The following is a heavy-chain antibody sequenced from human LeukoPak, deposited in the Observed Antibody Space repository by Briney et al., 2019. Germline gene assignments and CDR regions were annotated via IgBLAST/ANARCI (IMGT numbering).Heavy chain of an antibody. J-gene: IGHJ4*02. CDR3: AIPPLGSSWYYFDY. D-gene: IGHD6-13*01. CDR2: MNPNSGNT. CDR1: GYTFTSYD. V-gene: IGHV1-8*03. Sequence: ASVKVSCKASGYTFTSYDINWVRQATGQGLEWMGWMNPNSGNTGYAQKFQGRVTITRDTSASTAYMGLSSLRSEDTAVYYCAIPPLGSSWYYFDYWGQGTLVTVSS.